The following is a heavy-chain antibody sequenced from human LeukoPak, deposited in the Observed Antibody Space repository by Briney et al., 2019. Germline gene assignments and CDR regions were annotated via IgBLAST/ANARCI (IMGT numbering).Heavy chain of an antibody. D-gene: IGHD3-16*01. V-gene: IGHV4-59*01. J-gene: IGHJ4*02. Sequence: PSETLSLTCTVSGGSISSYYWIWIRQPPGKGLEWIGYIHYSGSTNYNPSLKSRVTISVDTSKNQFSLRLSSVTAADMAVYYCARGWGYFDFWGQGTLLTVSS. CDR3: ARGWGYFDF. CDR2: IHYSGST. CDR1: GGSISSYY.